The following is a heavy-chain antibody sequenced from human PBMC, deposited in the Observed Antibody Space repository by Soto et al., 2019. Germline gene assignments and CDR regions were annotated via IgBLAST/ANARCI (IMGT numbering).Heavy chain of an antibody. Sequence: EVQLVDSGGGLVQPGGSLRLSCAASEFTFSSYWMHWVRQAPGKGLVWVSRINSDGSSTSYADSVKGRFTISRDNAKNTLYLQMNSLRAEDTAVYYCAREFGNYVWGSYRSSGMDVWGQGTTVTVSS. J-gene: IGHJ6*02. CDR3: AREFGNYVWGSYRSSGMDV. CDR1: EFTFSSYW. V-gene: IGHV3-74*01. D-gene: IGHD3-16*02. CDR2: INSDGSST.